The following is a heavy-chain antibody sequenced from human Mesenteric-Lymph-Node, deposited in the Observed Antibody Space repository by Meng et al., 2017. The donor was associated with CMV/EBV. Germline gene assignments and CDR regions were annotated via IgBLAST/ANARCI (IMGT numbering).Heavy chain of an antibody. CDR3: ARDYVVPAAIGYYYYYGMDV. CDR1: GGSFSGYH. D-gene: IGHD2-2*01. V-gene: IGHV4-34*01. Sequence: GSLRLSCAVYGGSFSGYHWSWIRQPPGKGLEWIGEINDSGTTKYNPSLKSRVTISVDTSSNQFSLKLSSVTAADTAVYYCARDYVVPAAIGYYYYYGMDVWGQGTTVTVSS. CDR2: INDSGTT. J-gene: IGHJ6*02.